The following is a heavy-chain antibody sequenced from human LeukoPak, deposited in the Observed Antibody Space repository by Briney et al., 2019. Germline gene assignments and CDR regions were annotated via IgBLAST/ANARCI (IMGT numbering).Heavy chain of an antibody. CDR3: ARVLLLYYYDSSGYPS. D-gene: IGHD3-22*01. CDR1: GYTFTGYY. V-gene: IGHV1-2*02. J-gene: IGHJ4*02. Sequence: GASVKVSYKASGYTFTGYYMHWVRQAPGQGLEWMGWINPNSGGTNYAQKFQGRVTMTRDTSISTAYMELSRLRSDDTAVYYCARVLLLYYYDSSGYPSWGQGTLVTVSS. CDR2: INPNSGGT.